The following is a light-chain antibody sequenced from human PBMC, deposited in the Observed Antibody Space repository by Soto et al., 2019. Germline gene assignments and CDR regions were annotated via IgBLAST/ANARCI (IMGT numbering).Light chain of an antibody. J-gene: IGLJ1*01. CDR3: CSYAGSYIYV. CDR1: SSDVGDYNY. CDR2: DVS. Sequence: QSALTQPRSVSGSPGQSVTISCTGTSSDVGDYNYVSWYQQHPGKAPKLMIYDVSKWPSGVPDRFSGSKSGNTASLTISGLQAEDEADYYCCSYAGSYIYVFGTGTKLTVL. V-gene: IGLV2-11*01.